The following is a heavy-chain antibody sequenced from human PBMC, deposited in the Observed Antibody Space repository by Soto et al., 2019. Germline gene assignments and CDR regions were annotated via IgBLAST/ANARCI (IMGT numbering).Heavy chain of an antibody. CDR3: AREFEDYGDHYYYGMDV. D-gene: IGHD4-17*01. V-gene: IGHV1-69*12. CDR1: GGTFSSYA. CDR2: IIPIFGTV. Sequence: QVQLVQSGAEVKKPGSSVKVSCKASGGTFSSYAISWVRQAPGQGLEWMGGIIPIFGTVNYAQKFQGRVTITAXXSXSXXYMELSSLRSEDTAVYYCAREFEDYGDHYYYGMDVWGQGTTVTVSS. J-gene: IGHJ6*02.